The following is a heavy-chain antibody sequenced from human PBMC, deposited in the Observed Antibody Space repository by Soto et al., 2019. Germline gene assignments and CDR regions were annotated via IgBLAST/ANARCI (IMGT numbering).Heavy chain of an antibody. CDR3: AREGGRGNPDWYFDL. CDR2: IFPSGST. V-gene: IGHV4-30-2*01. D-gene: IGHD1-26*01. Sequence: QLQLQESGSGLVKPSQTLSLTCAVSGGSISSGGYSWSWIRQPPGKGLEWIGYIFPSGSTYYNPSLVSRVTISVDTSTNQFSLKVNSVTAADTAVYFCAREGGRGNPDWYFDLWGRGTLVTVSS. CDR1: GGSISSGGYS. J-gene: IGHJ2*01.